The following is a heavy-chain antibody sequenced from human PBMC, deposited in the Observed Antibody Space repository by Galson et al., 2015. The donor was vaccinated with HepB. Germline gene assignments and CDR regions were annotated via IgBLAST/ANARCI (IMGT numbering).Heavy chain of an antibody. CDR2: IIPILGIT. Sequence: SVKVSCKASGGTFSSYIINWVRRAPGQGLEWMGRIIPILGITNYAQKFQGRVTITADMSTSTAYMELSSLRSEDTAVYFCARDSFYDDSSASYPRGYSYHTDVWDPGTAVTV. V-gene: IGHV1-69*04. CDR1: GGTFSSYI. J-gene: IGHJ6*02. D-gene: IGHD3-22*01. CDR3: ARDSFYDDSSASYPRGYSYHTDV.